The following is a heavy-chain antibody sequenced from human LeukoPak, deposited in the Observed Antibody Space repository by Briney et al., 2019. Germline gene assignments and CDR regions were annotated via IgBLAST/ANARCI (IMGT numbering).Heavy chain of an antibody. Sequence: GGSLRLSCAASGFTFSSYAMGWVRQAPGKGLEWVSVIYSGGSTYSADSVKGRFTISRDNSKNTLYLQMNSLRVQDTAVYYCARDSSGHLDNWFDPWGQGTLVTVSS. CDR2: IYSGGST. J-gene: IGHJ5*02. CDR1: GFTFSSYA. D-gene: IGHD3-22*01. CDR3: ARDSSGHLDNWFDP. V-gene: IGHV3-66*02.